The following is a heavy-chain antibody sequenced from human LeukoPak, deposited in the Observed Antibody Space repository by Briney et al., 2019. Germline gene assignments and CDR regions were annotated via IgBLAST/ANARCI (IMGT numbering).Heavy chain of an antibody. CDR3: ARVTTIFGVAPYYYYMDV. CDR2: IYYSGST. V-gene: IGHV4-59*01. J-gene: IGHJ6*03. CDR1: AGSISTYY. D-gene: IGHD3-3*01. Sequence: PSETLSLTCTVSAGSISTYYWSWIRQPPGKGLEWIGYIYYSGSTNYSPSLKSRVTISVDTSKNQFSLKLSSVTAADTAVYYCARVTTIFGVAPYYYYMDVWGKGTTVTVSS.